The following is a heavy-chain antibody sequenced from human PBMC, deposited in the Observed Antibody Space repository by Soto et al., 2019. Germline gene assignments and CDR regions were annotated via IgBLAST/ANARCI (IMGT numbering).Heavy chain of an antibody. D-gene: IGHD3-22*01. CDR3: TTDSYFTMILVRFDF. Sequence: GGPLRLSCAASGFTFSNLWINWVRQAPGKGLEWVGRIKSKADGGTTDFAALVKGRFAISRDDSKNMVYLQMNSLKIEDTAVYYCTTDSYFTMILVRFDFLGHGTLVTVSS. CDR2: IKSKADGGTT. V-gene: IGHV3-15*07. CDR1: GFTFSNLW. J-gene: IGHJ4*01.